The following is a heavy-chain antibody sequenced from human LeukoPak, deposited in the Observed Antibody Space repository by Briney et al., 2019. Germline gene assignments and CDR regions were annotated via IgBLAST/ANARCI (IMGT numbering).Heavy chain of an antibody. D-gene: IGHD6-13*01. CDR3: ASWSAAADAFDI. CDR2: ISSSSSYI. J-gene: IGHJ3*02. CDR1: GFTFSSYW. Sequence: GGSLRLSCAASGFTFSSYWMNWVRQAPGKGLEWVSSISSSSSYIYYADSVKGRFTISRDNAKNSLYLQMNSLRAEDTAVYYCASWSAAADAFDIWGQGTMVTVSS. V-gene: IGHV3-21*01.